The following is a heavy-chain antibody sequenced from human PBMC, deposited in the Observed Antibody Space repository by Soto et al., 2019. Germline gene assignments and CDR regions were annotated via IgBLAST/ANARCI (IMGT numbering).Heavy chain of an antibody. CDR3: TTDFPSWWLVRKEGY. CDR1: GFTFSNAW. J-gene: IGHJ4*02. V-gene: IGHV3-15*01. CDR2: IKSKTDGGTT. Sequence: EVQLVESGGGLVQPWGSLRLSCAASGFTFSNAWMSWVRQAPGKGLEWVGRIKSKTDGGTTDYAAPVKGRFTISRDDSKNTLYLQMNSLKTEDTAVYYCTTDFPSWWLVRKEGYWGQGTLVTVSS. D-gene: IGHD6-19*01.